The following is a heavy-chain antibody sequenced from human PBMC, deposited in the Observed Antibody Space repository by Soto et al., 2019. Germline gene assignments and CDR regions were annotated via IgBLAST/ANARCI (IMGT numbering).Heavy chain of an antibody. J-gene: IGHJ4*02. D-gene: IGHD6-13*01. CDR2: INAGNGNT. V-gene: IGHV1-3*01. CDR3: ARVAGSRWYSFDY. CDR1: GYTFTSYA. Sequence: ASVKVSCKASGYTFTSYAMHWVRQAPGQWLGWMGWINAGNGNTKYSQKFRGRVTITRDTSASTAYMELSSLRSEDTAVYYCARVAGSRWYSFDYWGQGTLVTVFS.